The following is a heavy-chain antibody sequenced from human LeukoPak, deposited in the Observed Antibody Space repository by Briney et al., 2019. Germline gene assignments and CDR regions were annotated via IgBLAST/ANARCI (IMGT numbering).Heavy chain of an antibody. Sequence: ASVKLSCKASGYTFTGYYMHWVRQAPGQGLEWRGRINPNSGGTNYAQKFQGRVTMTRDTSISTAYMELSRLRSDDTAVSCDAIVVNQKDAFYHWGQGTMVTVSS. D-gene: IGHD3-22*01. CDR2: INPNSGGT. V-gene: IGHV1-2*06. CDR1: GYTFTGYY. CDR3: AIVVNQKDAFYH. J-gene: IGHJ3*01.